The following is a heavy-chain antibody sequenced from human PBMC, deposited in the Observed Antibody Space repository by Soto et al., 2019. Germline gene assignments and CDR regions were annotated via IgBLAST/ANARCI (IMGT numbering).Heavy chain of an antibody. D-gene: IGHD2-2*03. V-gene: IGHV1-18*01. Sequence: QVQLVQSGAEVKKPGASVKVSCKASGYTFTSYGISWVRQAPGQGLEWMGWISAYNGNTNYAQKLQGRVTMTTDTSTSTADMELRSLRSDDTAVYYCARDGYCSSTSCYEYYYYYGMDVLGQGTTVTVSS. CDR2: ISAYNGNT. J-gene: IGHJ6*01. CDR1: GYTFTSYG. CDR3: ARDGYCSSTSCYEYYYYYGMDV.